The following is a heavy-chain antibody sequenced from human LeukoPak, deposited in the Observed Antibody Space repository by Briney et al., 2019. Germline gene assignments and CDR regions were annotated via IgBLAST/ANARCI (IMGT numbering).Heavy chain of an antibody. CDR1: GYTFSDYY. J-gene: IGHJ4*02. D-gene: IGHD6-13*01. CDR3: ARELRVAAAGHFDS. CDR2: ISPNSGGT. V-gene: IGHV1-2*02. Sequence: ASVKVSCKAAGYTFSDYYIHWVRQAPGQGLEWMGWISPNSGGTNYAQKFQGRVTITRNTSISTAYMELSSLRSEDTAVYFCARELRVAAAGHFDSWGQGTLVTVSS.